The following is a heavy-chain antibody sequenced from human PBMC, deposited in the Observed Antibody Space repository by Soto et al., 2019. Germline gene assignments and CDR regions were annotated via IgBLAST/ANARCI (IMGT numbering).Heavy chain of an antibody. CDR2: INPRGGST. V-gene: IGHV1-46*03. J-gene: IGHJ5*02. CDR1: GYTFTSYY. Sequence: QVQLVQSGAEVKKPGASVKVSCKASGYTFTSYYMHWVRQAPGQGLEWMGIINPRGGSTSYAQKFQGSVTMTRDPSTSTGDMERSSLRSEDTAVYYCAGDWIAAARKWWLDPWGQGTLVTVSS. D-gene: IGHD6-13*01. CDR3: AGDWIAAARKWWLDP.